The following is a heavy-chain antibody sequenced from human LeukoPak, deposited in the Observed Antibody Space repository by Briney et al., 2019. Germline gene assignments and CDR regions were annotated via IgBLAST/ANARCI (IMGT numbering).Heavy chain of an antibody. J-gene: IGHJ6*02. CDR3: AKALLYYYYGMDV. CDR2: ISYDGSHK. V-gene: IGHV3-30*18. D-gene: IGHD2-15*01. CDR1: VFTFSSYG. Sequence: GGSLRLSCAASVFTFSSYGMHWVRQAPGKGLEGVAVISYDGSHKYYADSVKGRFTISRDNSKNTLYLQMNSLRAEDTAVYYCAKALLYYYYGMDVWGQGTTVTVSS.